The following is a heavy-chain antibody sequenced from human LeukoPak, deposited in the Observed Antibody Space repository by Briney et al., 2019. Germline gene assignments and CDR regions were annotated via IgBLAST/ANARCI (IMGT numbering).Heavy chain of an antibody. J-gene: IGHJ3*02. V-gene: IGHV4-30-2*01. CDR1: GGSINTGGYS. CDR2: IFYSGST. Sequence: SETLSLTCTVSGGSINTGGYSWSWIRQPPGKGLEWIGYIFYSGSTYYNPSLRSRVTISVDRSKNQFSLKLSSVTAADTAVYYCASAGPGKGDAFDIWGRGTMVTVSS. CDR3: ASAGPGKGDAFDI. D-gene: IGHD4-23*01.